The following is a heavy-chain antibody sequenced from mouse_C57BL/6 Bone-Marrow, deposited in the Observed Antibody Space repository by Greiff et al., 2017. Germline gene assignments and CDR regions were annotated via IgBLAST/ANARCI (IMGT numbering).Heavy chain of an antibody. Sequence: VQLQQPGAELVRPGTSVKLSCKASGYTFTSYYMHWVKQSPGQGLEWIGVINPSYSSTSYNQKFKGKATLTVDPSSSTAYMQLNSLTSEDSAVYYCARGHITTVVAPNMDVWGTGTTVTVSS. D-gene: IGHD1-1*01. CDR3: ARGHITTVVAPNMDV. J-gene: IGHJ1*03. CDR2: INPSYSST. CDR1: GYTFTSYY. V-gene: IGHV1-59*01.